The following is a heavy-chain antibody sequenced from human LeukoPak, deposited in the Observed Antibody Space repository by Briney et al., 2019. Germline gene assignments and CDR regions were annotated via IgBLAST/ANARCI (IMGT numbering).Heavy chain of an antibody. J-gene: IGHJ4*02. D-gene: IGHD3-22*01. CDR2: INSDGSST. CDR3: ARDMDDSSGYAFDY. Sequence: GGSLRLSCAVSGFTFSSYWMHWVRHAPGKGLVWVSRINSDGSSTSNADSVKGRFTISRDNAKNTLYLQMNSLSAEDTAVYYCARDMDDSSGYAFDYWGQGTLVTVSS. V-gene: IGHV3-74*01. CDR1: GFTFSSYW.